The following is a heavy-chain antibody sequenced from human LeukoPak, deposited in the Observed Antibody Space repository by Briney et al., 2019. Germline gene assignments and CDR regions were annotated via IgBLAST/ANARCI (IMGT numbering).Heavy chain of an antibody. D-gene: IGHD2-21*02. CDR2: INPNSGVT. J-gene: IGHJ4*02. V-gene: IGHV1-2*02. CDR1: GYTFTGYY. CDR3: ASGDSSDFVY. Sequence: ASVTVSCKASGYTFTGYYMHWVRQPPGPGLEWMGWINPNSGVTNYAKKFQGRVTMTRDTSISTAYMELSRLRSDDTAVYYWASGDSSDFVYWGQRTLVTVSS.